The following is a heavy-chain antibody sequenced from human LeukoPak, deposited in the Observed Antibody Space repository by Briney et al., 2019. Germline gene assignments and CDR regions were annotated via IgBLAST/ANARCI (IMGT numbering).Heavy chain of an antibody. D-gene: IGHD3-3*01. Sequence: SETLSLTCAVYGGSFSGYYWSWIRQPPGKGLEWIGEINHSGSTNYNPSLKSRVTISVGTSKNQFSLKLSSVTAADTAVYYCARRASLWSGLSDAFDIWGQGTMVTVSS. J-gene: IGHJ3*02. V-gene: IGHV4-34*01. CDR1: GGSFSGYY. CDR3: ARRASLWSGLSDAFDI. CDR2: INHSGST.